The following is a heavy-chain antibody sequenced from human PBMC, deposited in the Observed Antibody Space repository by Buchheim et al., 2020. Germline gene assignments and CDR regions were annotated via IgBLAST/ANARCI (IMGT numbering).Heavy chain of an antibody. Sequence: EVQLVQSGAEVKKPGESLKISCRGSGYSFTTYWIAWVRQMPGQGLEWMGIIYPDDSDTSYSPSFQGQVTISVDKSISTAYPQWSSLKASDTAMYYCARLGEGVGATPYNWFDPWGQGAL. V-gene: IGHV5-51*01. J-gene: IGHJ5*02. CDR3: ARLGEGVGATPYNWFDP. D-gene: IGHD1-26*01. CDR1: GYSFTTYW. CDR2: IYPDDSDT.